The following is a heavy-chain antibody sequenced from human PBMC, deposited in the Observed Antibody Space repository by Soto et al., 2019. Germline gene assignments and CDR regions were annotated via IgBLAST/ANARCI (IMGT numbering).Heavy chain of an antibody. CDR2: IRSKAYGGTT. CDR3: RTGPPSRASYGEAFDI. J-gene: IGHJ3*02. CDR1: GFTFGDYA. Sequence: AGGSLRLSCTASGFTFGDYAMSWVRQAPGKGLEWVGFIRSKAYGGTTEYAASVKGRFTISRDDSKSIAYLQMNSLKTEDTAVYYCRTGPPSRASYGEAFDIWAQGTMVTVSS. V-gene: IGHV3-49*04. D-gene: IGHD5-18*01.